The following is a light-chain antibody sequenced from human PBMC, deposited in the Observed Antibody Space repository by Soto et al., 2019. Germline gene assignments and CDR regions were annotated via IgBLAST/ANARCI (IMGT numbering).Light chain of an antibody. Sequence: DIQMTQSPSSLSASVGDRVTITCQASQDISNYLNWYQQKPGKAPKLLIYDASSLESGVPSRFGGSGSGTDFTLTISSLQPDDFGTYYCQQYNNYSRTFGQGTKVDIK. CDR3: QQYNNYSRT. CDR1: QDISNY. CDR2: DAS. V-gene: IGKV1-5*01. J-gene: IGKJ1*01.